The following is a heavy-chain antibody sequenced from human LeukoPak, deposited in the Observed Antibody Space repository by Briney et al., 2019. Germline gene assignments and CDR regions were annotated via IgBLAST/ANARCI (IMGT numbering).Heavy chain of an antibody. Sequence: GGSLRFSCAASGFTVNNKYMNWVRQAPGKGLEWVSVISSGDSTYYADSVKGRFTISRDNAKNSLYLQMNSLRAEDTAVYYCARDSIVATTHSYFDYWGQGTLVTVSS. CDR1: GFTVNNKY. J-gene: IGHJ4*02. D-gene: IGHD5-12*01. CDR3: ARDSIVATTHSYFDY. CDR2: ISSGDST. V-gene: IGHV3-53*01.